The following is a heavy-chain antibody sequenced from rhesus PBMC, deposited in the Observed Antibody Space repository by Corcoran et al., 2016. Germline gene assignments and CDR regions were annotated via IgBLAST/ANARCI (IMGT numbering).Heavy chain of an antibody. V-gene: IGHV4-106*01. CDR3: AREGIAAGPFDY. CDR1: GGSISDDYY. Sequence: QVQLQESGPGLVKPSETLSLTCAVSGGSISDDYYWSWIRQPPGKGLEWIGYIYGSGGDTNYNPSLKNRVTISIDTSKNQFSLELSSVTAADTAVYYCAREGIAAGPFDYWGQGVLVTVSS. CDR2: IYGSGGDT. J-gene: IGHJ4*01. D-gene: IGHD6-13*01.